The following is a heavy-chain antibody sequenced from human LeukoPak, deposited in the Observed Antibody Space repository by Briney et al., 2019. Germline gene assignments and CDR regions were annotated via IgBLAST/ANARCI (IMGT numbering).Heavy chain of an antibody. V-gene: IGHV3-66*01. J-gene: IGHJ4*02. CDR3: ARDPGGDNAY. D-gene: IGHD4-17*01. CDR1: GFTVRSNY. CDR2: IFNDGST. Sequence: GGSLRLSCAASGFTVRSNYMSWVRQAPGKGLEWVSLIFNDGSTYYADSVKAKFTISRDNSMDTLYLQMNSLRVEDTAVYYCARDPGGDNAYWGQGTLVTVSS.